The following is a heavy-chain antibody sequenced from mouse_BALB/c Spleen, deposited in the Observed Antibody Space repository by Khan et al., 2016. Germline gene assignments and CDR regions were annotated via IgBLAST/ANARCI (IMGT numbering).Heavy chain of an antibody. CDR1: GYTFTNYW. Sequence: QVQLQQSGAELAKPGTSVKMSCKASGYTFTNYWMHWVKQRPGQGLEWIGYINPSTTYTDYNQKFKDKATLTADKSSSTAYIQLSSLTSEDSAVYYCARAFGSRTLDFWGQGTTLTVSS. J-gene: IGHJ2*01. V-gene: IGHV1-7*01. D-gene: IGHD1-1*01. CDR2: INPSTTYT. CDR3: ARAFGSRTLDF.